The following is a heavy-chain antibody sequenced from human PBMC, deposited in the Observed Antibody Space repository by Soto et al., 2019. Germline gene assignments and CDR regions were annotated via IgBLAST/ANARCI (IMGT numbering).Heavy chain of an antibody. Sequence: GASGKVSCKVSGYTLTELSMHWVRQDPGKGLEWMGGFDPEDGETIYAQKFQGRVTMTEDTSTDTAYMELSSLRSEDTAVYYCAHIAAAPPHQPDYWGQGTLVTVSS. CDR2: FDPEDGET. D-gene: IGHD6-13*01. V-gene: IGHV1-24*01. CDR1: GYTLTELS. J-gene: IGHJ4*02. CDR3: AHIAAAPPHQPDY.